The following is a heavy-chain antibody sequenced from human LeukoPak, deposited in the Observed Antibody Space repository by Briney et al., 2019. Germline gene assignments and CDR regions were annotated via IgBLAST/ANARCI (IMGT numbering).Heavy chain of an antibody. CDR3: ARSYGSGNYFDY. CDR2: IYYSGSA. D-gene: IGHD3-10*01. Sequence: SETLSLTCTVSGGSIGSYYWSWIRQPPGKGLEWIGYIYYSGSANYNPSLKSRVTISVDTSKNQFSLKLSSVTAADTAVYYCARSYGSGNYFDYWGQGTLVTVSS. V-gene: IGHV4-59*01. CDR1: GGSIGSYY. J-gene: IGHJ4*02.